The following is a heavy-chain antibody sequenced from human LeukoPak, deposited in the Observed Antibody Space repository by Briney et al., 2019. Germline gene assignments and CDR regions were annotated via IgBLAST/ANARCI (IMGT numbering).Heavy chain of an antibody. D-gene: IGHD4-17*01. Sequence: GGSLRLSCAASGFTFSSYAMSWVRQAPGRGLVWVSIISGDGGSTYYADSVKGRFTISRDNSRNTLYLQMNSLRAEDTAVYHCAKWRAPTNDYGHGLHIWGQGTMVTVSS. CDR1: GFTFSSYA. J-gene: IGHJ3*02. V-gene: IGHV3-23*01. CDR3: AKWRAPTNDYGHGLHI. CDR2: ISGDGGST.